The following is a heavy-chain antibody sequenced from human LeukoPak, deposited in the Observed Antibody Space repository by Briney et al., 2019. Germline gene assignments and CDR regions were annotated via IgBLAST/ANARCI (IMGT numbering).Heavy chain of an antibody. V-gene: IGHV1-3*01. J-gene: IGHJ6*02. CDR1: GYTFTSYA. Sequence: GASVKVSCKASGYTFTSYAMHWVRQAPGQRLEWMGWINAGNGNTKYSQKFQGRVTITRDTSASTAYMELSSLRSEDTAVYYCARHRLPRLVIPDYYGMDVWGQGTTVTVSS. CDR2: INAGNGNT. D-gene: IGHD3-9*01. CDR3: ARHRLPRLVIPDYYGMDV.